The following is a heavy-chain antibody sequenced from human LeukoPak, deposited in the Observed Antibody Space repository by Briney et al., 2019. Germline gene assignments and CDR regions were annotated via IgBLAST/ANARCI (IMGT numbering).Heavy chain of an antibody. J-gene: IGHJ4*02. D-gene: IGHD6-13*01. CDR3: AKDLHSSSWYYFDY. Sequence: GGSLRLSCATSGFIFSRYWMSWVRQAPGKGLEWVANINQDESERNYVDSVKGRFTISRDNAKNSLDLQMNSLRAEDTALYYCAKDLHSSSWYYFDYWGQGTLVTVSS. CDR2: INQDESER. V-gene: IGHV3-7*03. CDR1: GFIFSRYW.